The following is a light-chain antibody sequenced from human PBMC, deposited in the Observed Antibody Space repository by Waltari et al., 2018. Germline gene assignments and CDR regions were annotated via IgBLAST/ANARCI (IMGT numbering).Light chain of an antibody. J-gene: IGLJ2*01. V-gene: IGLV3-19*01. CDR3: NSRDTSGNHVV. Sequence: SSELTQDPAVSVALGQTVRITCQGDSLRSYYASWYQQKSGQAPVLVIYGKNNRPSGIQDRFSGSNSGDTASLIITGVQAEDESDYYCNSRDTSGNHVVFGGGTRLTVL. CDR2: GKN. CDR1: SLRSYY.